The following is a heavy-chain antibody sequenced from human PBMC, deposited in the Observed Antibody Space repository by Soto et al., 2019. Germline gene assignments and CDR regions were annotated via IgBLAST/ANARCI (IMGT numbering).Heavy chain of an antibody. J-gene: IGHJ5*02. V-gene: IGHV2-5*02. Sequence: SGPTLVNPTQTLTLTCTFSGFSLSTSGVGVGWNRQPPGKALEWLALIYWDDDKRYSPSLKSRLTITKDTSKNQVVLTMTNMDPVDTATYYCAHRRGAAAGTNWFDPWGQGTLVTVSS. CDR3: AHRRGAAAGTNWFDP. CDR1: GFSLSTSGVG. CDR2: IYWDDDK. D-gene: IGHD6-13*01.